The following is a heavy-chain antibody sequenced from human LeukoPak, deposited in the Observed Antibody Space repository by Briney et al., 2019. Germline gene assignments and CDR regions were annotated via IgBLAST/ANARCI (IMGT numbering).Heavy chain of an antibody. Sequence: GGSLRLSCAASGFTFSNAYMNWVRQAPGKGLEWVGRIKPKTDGETTEYAAPVKGRFSISRDDSKNMLYLQMNSLKTEGTAVYYCITPLPYSAQGGQGTLVTVSS. CDR3: ITPLPYSAQ. D-gene: IGHD2-21*01. V-gene: IGHV3-15*07. J-gene: IGHJ4*02. CDR1: GFTFSNAY. CDR2: IKPKTDGETT.